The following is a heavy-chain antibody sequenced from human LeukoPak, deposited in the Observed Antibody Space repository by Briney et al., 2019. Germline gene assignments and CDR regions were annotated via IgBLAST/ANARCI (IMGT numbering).Heavy chain of an antibody. CDR2: IGDSGGST. Sequence: GGSLRLSCAGSGFTFSTYAMSWVRQAPGKGLEWVSAIGDSGGSTYYADSVKGRFTISRDNSKNTLYLQMNSLRAEDTAVYYCAKCSKYYYGSGSQYYFDYWGQGTLVTVSS. J-gene: IGHJ4*02. D-gene: IGHD3-10*01. CDR1: GFTFSTYA. V-gene: IGHV3-23*01. CDR3: AKCSKYYYGSGSQYYFDY.